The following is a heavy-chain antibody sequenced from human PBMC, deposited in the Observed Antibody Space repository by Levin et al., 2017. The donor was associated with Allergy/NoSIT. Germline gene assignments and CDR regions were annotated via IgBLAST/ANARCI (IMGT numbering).Heavy chain of an antibody. CDR3: ARQLNTAMGYDY. J-gene: IGHJ4*02. V-gene: IGHV4-59*08. Sequence: SQTLSLTCTVSGGSIRSSYWSWIRQPPGKGLEWIGYIYYSGSTNYNPSLTSRVTISVDTSKNQFSLKLSSVTAADTAVYYCARQLNTAMGYDYWGQGTLVTVSS. CDR1: GGSIRSSY. D-gene: IGHD5-18*01. CDR2: IYYSGST.